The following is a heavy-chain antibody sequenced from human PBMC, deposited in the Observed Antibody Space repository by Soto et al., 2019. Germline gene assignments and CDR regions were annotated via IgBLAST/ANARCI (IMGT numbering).Heavy chain of an antibody. D-gene: IGHD3-10*01. CDR1: GYTFNSYG. V-gene: IGHV1-18*01. J-gene: IGHJ5*02. CDR2: ISAYYGDT. CDR3: ARSSWTSYIWFDP. Sequence: QVQLVQSGAEVKKPGASVKVSCKASGYTFNSYGISWLRQAPGQGHEWMGWISAYYGDTKYAQKFQGRVTMTTDTSTSTANMEVRSLRSDDPAVYYCARSSWTSYIWFDPWGQGPLVTVSS.